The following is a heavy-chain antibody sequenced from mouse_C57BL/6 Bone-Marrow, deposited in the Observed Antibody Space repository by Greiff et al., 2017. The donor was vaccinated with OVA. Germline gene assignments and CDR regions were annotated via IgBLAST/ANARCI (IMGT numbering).Heavy chain of an antibody. CDR1: GYTFTNYW. CDR3: ARPGDY. D-gene: IGHD3-1*01. Sequence: QVQLQQPGAELVKPGSSVKLSCKASGYTFTNYWMQWVKQRPGQGLEWIGEIDPSDSYTNFNQKFKGKATLTVDTSSNTAYMQLSSLTTEDSAIYYCARPGDYWGQGTTLTVSS. CDR2: IDPSDSYT. J-gene: IGHJ2*01. V-gene: IGHV1-50*01.